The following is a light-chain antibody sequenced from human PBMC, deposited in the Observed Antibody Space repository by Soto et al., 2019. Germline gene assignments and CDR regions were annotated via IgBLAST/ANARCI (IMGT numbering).Light chain of an antibody. CDR1: QTISRW. CDR2: TAS. J-gene: IGKJ1*01. Sequence: DIQVTQSPSTLSASVGDTVTITCRASQTISRWLAWYKPKPGKAPRLLIYTASTLESGVPSRFSASGSGTEFTLTISSLHPDDFATYYCQEYNNYWTFGQGTKVDIK. CDR3: QEYNNYWT. V-gene: IGKV1-5*01.